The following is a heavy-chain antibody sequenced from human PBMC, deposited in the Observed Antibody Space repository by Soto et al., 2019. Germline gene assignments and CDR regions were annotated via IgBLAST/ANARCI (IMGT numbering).Heavy chain of an antibody. CDR2: INHSGST. V-gene: IGHV4-34*01. CDR1: GGSFSGYY. J-gene: IGHJ6*02. Sequence: SETLSLTCAVYGGSFSGYYWSWIRQPPGKGLEWIGEINHSGSTNYNPSLKSRVTISVDTSKNQFSLKLSSVTAADTAVYYCARGAILYGMDVWGQGTTVTVSS. D-gene: IGHD3-9*01. CDR3: ARGAILYGMDV.